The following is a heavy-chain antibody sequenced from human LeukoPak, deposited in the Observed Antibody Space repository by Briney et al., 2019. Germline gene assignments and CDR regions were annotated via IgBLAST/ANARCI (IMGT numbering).Heavy chain of an antibody. D-gene: IGHD6-6*01. CDR1: GYTFTGYY. J-gene: IGHJ4*02. CDR3: ARDWEYSSSSGGFDY. V-gene: IGHV1-2*02. CDR2: INPNSGGT. Sequence: GASVKVSCKASGYTFTGYYMHWVRQAPGQGLEWMGWINPNSGGTNYAQKFQGRVTMTRDTSISTAYMELSRLRSDDTAVYYCARDWEYSSSSGGFDYWGQGTLVTVSS.